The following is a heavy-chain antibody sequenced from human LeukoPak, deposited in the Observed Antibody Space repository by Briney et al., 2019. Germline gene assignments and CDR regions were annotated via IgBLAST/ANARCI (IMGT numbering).Heavy chain of an antibody. J-gene: IGHJ6*03. CDR2: ISGSGGST. CDR3: AKYGSGSFYMDV. V-gene: IGHV3-23*01. Sequence: PGGSLRLSCAASGFTFSSYSMNWVRQAPGKGLEWVSAISGSGGSTYYADSVKGRFTISRDNSKNTLYLQMNSLRAEDTAVYYCAKYGSGSFYMDVWGKGTTVTVSS. CDR1: GFTFSSYS. D-gene: IGHD3-10*01.